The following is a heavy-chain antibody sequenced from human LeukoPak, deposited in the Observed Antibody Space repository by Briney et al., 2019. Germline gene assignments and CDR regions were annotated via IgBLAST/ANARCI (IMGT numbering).Heavy chain of an antibody. CDR2: TYQRSKWYN. J-gene: IGHJ4*02. D-gene: IGHD6-19*01. Sequence: SQTLSLTCAISGDSFSINSAAWNWIRQSPSRGLEWLGRTYQRSKWYNDYAVSVKSRITINPDISKNQFSLQLNSVTPEDTAVYYCARSPSPYSSGWYFDYWGQGTLVAVSS. CDR3: ARSPSPYSSGWYFDY. CDR1: GDSFSINSAA. V-gene: IGHV6-1*01.